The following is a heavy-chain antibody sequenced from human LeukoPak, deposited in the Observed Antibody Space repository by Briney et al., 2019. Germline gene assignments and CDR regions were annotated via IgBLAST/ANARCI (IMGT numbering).Heavy chain of an antibody. D-gene: IGHD3-22*01. J-gene: IGHJ4*02. V-gene: IGHV4-59*01. Sequence: SETLSLTCTVSGGSISSYYWSWIRQPPGKGLEWIGYIYYSGSTNYNPSLKSRVTISVDTSKNQFSLKLSSVTAADTAVYYCAGQDSSGYSDYFDYWGQGTLVTVSS. CDR3: AGQDSSGYSDYFDY. CDR1: GGSISSYY. CDR2: IYYSGST.